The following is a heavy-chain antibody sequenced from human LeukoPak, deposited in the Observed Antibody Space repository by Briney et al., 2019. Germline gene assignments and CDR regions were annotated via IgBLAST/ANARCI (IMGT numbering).Heavy chain of an antibody. Sequence: PSETLSLTCTVSGVSISSSSYYWGWIRQPPGERLEWIATIYSGGNTYYNPSLKSRVTISVDTSKNQLSLKLSSVTAADTAVYYCTVSGTSGGYIQHWGQGTLVIVSS. CDR2: IYSGGNT. D-gene: IGHD5/OR15-5a*01. V-gene: IGHV4-39*01. CDR1: GVSISSSSYY. CDR3: TVSGTSGGYIQH. J-gene: IGHJ1*01.